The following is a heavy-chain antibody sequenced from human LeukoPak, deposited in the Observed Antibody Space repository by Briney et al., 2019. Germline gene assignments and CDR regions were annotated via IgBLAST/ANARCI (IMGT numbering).Heavy chain of an antibody. D-gene: IGHD2-15*01. Sequence: GGSLRLSCAASGFTFTTYWMSWVRQAPGKGLEWVANIKQDGSEKYYVDSVKGRFTISRDNAKNSLSLQMNSLRAEDTAVYYCAREDYCSGGSCQLDYWGQGTLVTVSS. CDR1: GFTFTTYW. V-gene: IGHV3-7*01. J-gene: IGHJ4*02. CDR2: IKQDGSEK. CDR3: AREDYCSGGSCQLDY.